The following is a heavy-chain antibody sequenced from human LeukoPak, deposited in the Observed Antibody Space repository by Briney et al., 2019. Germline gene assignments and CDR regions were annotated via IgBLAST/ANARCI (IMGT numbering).Heavy chain of an antibody. J-gene: IGHJ6*02. CDR2: INPNSGGT. V-gene: IGHV1-2*02. Sequence: ASVKVSCKASGYTFTGYYMHWVRQAPGQGLEWMGWINPNSGGTSYAQKFQGRVTKTRDTSISTAYMELSRPRSDDTAVYYCARDLDGSSWYQRRATYYYGMDVWGQGTTVTVSS. D-gene: IGHD6-13*01. CDR3: ARDLDGSSWYQRRATYYYGMDV. CDR1: GYTFTGYY.